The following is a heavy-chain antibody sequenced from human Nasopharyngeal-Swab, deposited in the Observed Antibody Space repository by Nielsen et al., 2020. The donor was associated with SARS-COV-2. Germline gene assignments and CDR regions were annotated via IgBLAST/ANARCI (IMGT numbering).Heavy chain of an antibody. CDR2: ITYSGIST. D-gene: IGHD3-22*01. CDR1: GFTFSNYA. Sequence: GGSLRLSCAASGFTFSNYAMNWVRQAPGKGLEWVSVITYSGISTHYADSVKGRFTISRDNSKNTLYLQMNNLRAEDTAVYYCARRVVAAPYYFDCWGQGTLVTVSS. V-gene: IGHV3-23*01. CDR3: ARRVVAAPYYFDC. J-gene: IGHJ4*02.